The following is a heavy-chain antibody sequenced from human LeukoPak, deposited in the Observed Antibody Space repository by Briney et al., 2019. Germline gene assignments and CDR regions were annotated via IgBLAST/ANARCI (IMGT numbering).Heavy chain of an antibody. J-gene: IGHJ6*02. V-gene: IGHV3-21*01. D-gene: IGHD3-10*01. CDR3: ARGTHGSGPMDV. CDR1: GFTFSSYS. CDR2: ISSSSSYI. Sequence: GSLRLSCAASGFTFSSYSMNWVRQAPGKGLEWVSSISSSSSYIYYADSVKGRFTISRDNAKNSLYLQMNSLRAEDTAVYYCARGTHGSGPMDVWGQGTTVTVSS.